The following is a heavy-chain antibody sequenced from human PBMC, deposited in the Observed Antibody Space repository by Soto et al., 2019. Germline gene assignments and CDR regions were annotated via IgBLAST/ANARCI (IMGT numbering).Heavy chain of an antibody. J-gene: IGHJ6*03. V-gene: IGHV1-3*01. Sequence: ASVKVSCKASGYTFTSYAMHWVRQAPGQRLEWMGWINAGNGNTKYSQKFQGRVTITADKSTSTAYMELSSLRSEDTAVYYCARTFPMTNDLYYYYMDVWGKGTTVTVSS. CDR2: INAGNGNT. D-gene: IGHD2-8*01. CDR3: ARTFPMTNDLYYYYMDV. CDR1: GYTFTSYA.